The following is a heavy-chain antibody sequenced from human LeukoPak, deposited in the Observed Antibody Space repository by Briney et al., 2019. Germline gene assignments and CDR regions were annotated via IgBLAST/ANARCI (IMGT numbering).Heavy chain of an antibody. CDR2: ISWNSGSI. Sequence: GRSLRLSCAASGFTFDDYAMHWVRQALGKGLEWVSGISWNSGSIGYADSVKGRFTISRDNAKNSLYLQMNSLRAEDMALYYCAKDIGSGGDAFDIWGQGTMVTVSS. D-gene: IGHD1-1*01. CDR1: GFTFDDYA. V-gene: IGHV3-9*03. CDR3: AKDIGSGGDAFDI. J-gene: IGHJ3*02.